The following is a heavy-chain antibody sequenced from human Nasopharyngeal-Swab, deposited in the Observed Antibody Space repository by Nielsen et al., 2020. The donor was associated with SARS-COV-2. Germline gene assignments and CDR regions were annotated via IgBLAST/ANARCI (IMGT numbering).Heavy chain of an antibody. V-gene: IGHV3-11*01. CDR1: GFTFSDYY. J-gene: IGHJ4*02. D-gene: IGHD4-23*01. Sequence: GGSLRLSCTISGFTFSDYYMSWIRQAPGKGLEWVSGISSISGRTKYYADSVKGRFTISRDNAKNSVYLTLNSLRPEDTAVYYCAREAAKDYGGYPDYWGQGTLVTVSS. CDR3: AREAAKDYGGYPDY. CDR2: ISSISGRTK.